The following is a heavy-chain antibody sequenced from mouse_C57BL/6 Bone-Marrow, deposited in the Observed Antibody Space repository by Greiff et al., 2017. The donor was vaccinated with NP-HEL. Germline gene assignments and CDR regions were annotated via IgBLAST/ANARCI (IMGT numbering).Heavy chain of an antibody. D-gene: IGHD2-4*01. V-gene: IGHV1-52*01. Sequence: QVQLQQPGAELVRPGSSVKLSCKASGYTFTSYWMHWVKQRPIQGLEWIGNIDPSDSDTHYNQKFKDKATLTVDKSSSTAYMQLSSLTSEDSAVYYCAKYDYDAYAMDYWGQGTSVTVSS. J-gene: IGHJ4*01. CDR3: AKYDYDAYAMDY. CDR2: IDPSDSDT. CDR1: GYTFTSYW.